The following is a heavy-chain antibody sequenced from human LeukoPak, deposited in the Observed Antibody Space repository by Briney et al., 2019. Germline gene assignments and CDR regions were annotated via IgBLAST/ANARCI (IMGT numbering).Heavy chain of an antibody. CDR2: IWYDGSNK. J-gene: IGHJ4*02. CDR3: AKLLAVTNSYYFNY. Sequence: GRSLRLSCAASGFTFSSYGMHWVRQAPGKGLEWVAVIWYDGSNKYYADSVKGRFTIPRDNSKNTLYLQMNSLRAEDTAVYYCAKLLAVTNSYYFNYWGQGTLVTVSS. V-gene: IGHV3-33*06. CDR1: GFTFSSYG. D-gene: IGHD6-19*01.